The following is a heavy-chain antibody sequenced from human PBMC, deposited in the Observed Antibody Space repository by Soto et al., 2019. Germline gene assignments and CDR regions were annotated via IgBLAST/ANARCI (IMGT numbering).Heavy chain of an antibody. D-gene: IGHD3-3*01. CDR3: AKAGNGYDFWSGYVYYFDY. CDR2: IYSGGST. J-gene: IGHJ4*02. Sequence: GGAQRVSCAAPGLTGSSNYMSWARQAPGKGLEGVSVIYSGGSTYYADSVKGRFTISRDNSKNTLYLQMNSLRAEDTAVYYCAKAGNGYDFWSGYVYYFDYWGQGTLVTVSS. CDR1: GLTGSSNY. V-gene: IGHV3-53*01.